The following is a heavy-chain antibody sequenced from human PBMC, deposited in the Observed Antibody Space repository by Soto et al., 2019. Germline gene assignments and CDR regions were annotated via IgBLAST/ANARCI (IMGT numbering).Heavy chain of an antibody. Sequence: WETLSLTCTVSGGSVSSSAYYWGWDRQPKGQGLEWIGSVYYSGSTYYNPSLESRVTISVDKSKNQFSLKLMSLSAADTAVYYCGRLEGVATLSYNFDYWGQGALVTVS. V-gene: IGHV4-39*01. CDR1: GGSVSSSAYY. J-gene: IGHJ4*02. D-gene: IGHD3-3*01. CDR2: VYYSGST. CDR3: GRLEGVATLSYNFDY.